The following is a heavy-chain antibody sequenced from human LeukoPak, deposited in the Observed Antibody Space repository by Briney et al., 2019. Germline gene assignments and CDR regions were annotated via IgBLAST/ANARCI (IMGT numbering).Heavy chain of an antibody. Sequence: GGSLRLSCAASGFTFSSYGMHWVRQAPGKGLEWVAFIRYDGSNKYYADSVKGRFTISRDNSKNTLYLQMNSLRDEDTAVYYCAKRIQSAMATGYWGQGTLVTVSS. CDR2: IRYDGSNK. V-gene: IGHV3-30*02. D-gene: IGHD5-18*01. CDR3: AKRIQSAMATGY. J-gene: IGHJ4*02. CDR1: GFTFSSYG.